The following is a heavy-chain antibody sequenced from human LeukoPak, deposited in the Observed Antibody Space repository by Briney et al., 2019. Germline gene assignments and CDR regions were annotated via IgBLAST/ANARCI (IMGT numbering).Heavy chain of an antibody. CDR2: IYTSGST. J-gene: IGHJ4*02. Sequence: SETLSLTCTVSGGSISSYYWSWIRQPAGKGLEWIGRIYTSGSTNYNPSLKSRVTISVDTSKNQFSLKLTSVTAADTAVYYCARREAAGSVDYWGQGTLVTVSS. CDR1: GGSISSYY. CDR3: ARREAAGSVDY. D-gene: IGHD6-13*01. V-gene: IGHV4-4*07.